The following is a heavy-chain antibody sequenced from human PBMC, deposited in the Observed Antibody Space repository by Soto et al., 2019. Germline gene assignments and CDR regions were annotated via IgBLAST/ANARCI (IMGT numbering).Heavy chain of an antibody. CDR1: GGFVSSGSYS. V-gene: IGHV4-34*01. Sequence: QVQLQQWGAGLLKPSETLSLTCAVYGGFVSSGSYSWSWIRQPPGKGLEWIGGMSHSGGTHFNPSPKSRVTISVATSKNQFSLKMSSVTAADTALYYCARVERGTATTVVDAFDIWGPGTMVTVSS. D-gene: IGHD1-1*01. CDR3: ARVERGTATTVVDAFDI. J-gene: IGHJ3*02. CDR2: MSHSGGT.